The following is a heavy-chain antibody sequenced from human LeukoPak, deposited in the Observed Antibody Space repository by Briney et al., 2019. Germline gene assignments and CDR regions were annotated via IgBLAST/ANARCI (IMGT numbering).Heavy chain of an antibody. J-gene: IGHJ4*02. V-gene: IGHV4-39*01. CDR1: GDSISSSYYY. CDR3: ARRGSREFGLGVGPPAVDS. Sequence: SETLSLTCTVSGDSISSSYYYWEWIRQPPGKGLEWIGSIYYSGRTYYSPSLESRVTMSVDTSKNQFYLRLTSVAAADTAVYYCARRGSREFGLGVGPPAVDSWGQGTLVTVSS. D-gene: IGHD2-2*01. CDR2: IYYSGRT.